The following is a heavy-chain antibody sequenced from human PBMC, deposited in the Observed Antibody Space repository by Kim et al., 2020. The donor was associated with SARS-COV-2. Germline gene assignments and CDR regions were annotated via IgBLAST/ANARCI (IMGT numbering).Heavy chain of an antibody. J-gene: IGHJ6*03. CDR2: INTNNGNP. CDR3: ARDLEYCGGDCVYYYMDV. D-gene: IGHD2-21*02. Sequence: ASVKVSCKASGDTFICHVMNRVRHDHGKGLEWMGWINTNNGNPTYAQGFTGRFVFSLDTSVSTAYLQISSLKAEDTAVYYCARDLEYCGGDCVYYYMDVWGKRTTVTVSS. V-gene: IGHV7-4-1*02. CDR1: GDTFICHV.